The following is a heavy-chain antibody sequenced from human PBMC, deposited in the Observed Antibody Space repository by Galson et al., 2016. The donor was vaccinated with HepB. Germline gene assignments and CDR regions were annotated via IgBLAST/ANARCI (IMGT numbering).Heavy chain of an antibody. Sequence: TLSLTCAVSGDSISNNNWWSWVRQPPGKGQEWIGEVFRSGDINYNPSLRSRVIISLDKSRNQVSLMMTSVTAADTAVYYCARDPGTRRGTYFDYWGQGALVTVSS. CDR1: GDSISNNNW. CDR3: ARDPGTRRGTYFDY. D-gene: IGHD1-7*01. V-gene: IGHV4-4*02. CDR2: VFRSGDI. J-gene: IGHJ4*02.